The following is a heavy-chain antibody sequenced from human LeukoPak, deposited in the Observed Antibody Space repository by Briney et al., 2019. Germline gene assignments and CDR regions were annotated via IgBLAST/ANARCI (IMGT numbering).Heavy chain of an antibody. J-gene: IGHJ6*02. D-gene: IGHD6-19*01. V-gene: IGHV3-11*01. Sequence: GGSLRLSCAASGFTFSDYYMSWIRQAPGKGLEWVSYISSSGSTIYYADSVKGRFTISRDNAKNSLYLQMNSLRAEDTAVYYCARDPGSGWYHYYYGMDVWGQGTTVTASS. CDR2: ISSSGSTI. CDR3: ARDPGSGWYHYYYGMDV. CDR1: GFTFSDYY.